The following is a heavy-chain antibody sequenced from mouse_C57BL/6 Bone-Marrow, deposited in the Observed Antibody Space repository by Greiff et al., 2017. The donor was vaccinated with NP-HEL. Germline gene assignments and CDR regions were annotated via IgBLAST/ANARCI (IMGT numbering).Heavy chain of an antibody. V-gene: IGHV5-16*01. D-gene: IGHD2-3*01. CDR1: GFTFSDYY. Sequence: EVKLMESEGGLVQPGSSMKLSCTASGFTFSDYYMAWVRQVPEKGLEWVANINYDGSSTYYLDTLKSRFIISRDNAKNNLYLRMSSLKSEDTTTYYCARDRYDGYYYYYAIDYWGQGTSVTVSS. CDR2: INYDGSST. J-gene: IGHJ4*01. CDR3: ARDRYDGYYYYYAIDY.